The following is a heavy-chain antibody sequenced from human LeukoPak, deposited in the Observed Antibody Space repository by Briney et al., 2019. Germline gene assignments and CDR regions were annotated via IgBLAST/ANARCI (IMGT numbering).Heavy chain of an antibody. D-gene: IGHD1-26*01. CDR2: VAPDERTI. V-gene: IGHV3-30*03. J-gene: IGHJ4*02. Sequence: GGSLRLSCLASGFTFTGHSMHWVRQAPGKGLEWVAVVAPDERTIFYADSVKGRFTVSRDNSKHMFYLQMNSLRDDHTAVYYCAREKQSGGTPFDYWGQGSLVTVSS. CDR1: GFTFTGHS. CDR3: AREKQSGGTPFDY.